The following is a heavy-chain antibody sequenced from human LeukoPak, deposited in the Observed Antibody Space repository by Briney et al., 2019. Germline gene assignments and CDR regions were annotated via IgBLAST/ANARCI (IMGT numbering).Heavy chain of an antibody. CDR3: AKAIGYCSGGSCCEYYFDY. CDR1: GFTFSSYA. J-gene: IGHJ4*02. Sequence: PGGSLRLSCAASGFTFSSYAMSWVRQAPGKGLEWVSAISGSGGSTYYADSVKGRFTISRDNSKNTLYLQMNSLRAEDTAVYYCAKAIGYCSGGSCCEYYFDYWGQGTLVTASS. CDR2: ISGSGGST. D-gene: IGHD2-15*01. V-gene: IGHV3-23*01.